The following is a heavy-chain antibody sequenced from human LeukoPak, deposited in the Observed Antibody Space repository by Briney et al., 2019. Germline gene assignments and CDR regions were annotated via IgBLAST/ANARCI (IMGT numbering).Heavy chain of an antibody. CDR2: IISILGIA. J-gene: IGHJ5*02. V-gene: IGHV1-69*04. D-gene: IGHD3-10*01. CDR3: ARDGGITMVRGFDP. CDR1: GGTFSSYA. Sequence: SVKVSCKASGGTFSSYAISWVRQAPGQGLEWMGRIISILGIANYAQKFQGRVTITADKSTSTAYMELSSLRSEDTAVYYCARDGGITMVRGFDPWGQGTLVTVSS.